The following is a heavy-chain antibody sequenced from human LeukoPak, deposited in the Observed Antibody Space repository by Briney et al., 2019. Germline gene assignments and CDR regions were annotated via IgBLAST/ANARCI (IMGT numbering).Heavy chain of an antibody. J-gene: IGHJ5*02. CDR2: IRYDGSNK. CDR3: AKDKEYCSGGSCYGGRFDP. D-gene: IGHD2-15*01. Sequence: GGSLRLSCAASGFTFSSYGMHWVRQAPGKGLEWVAFIRYDGSNKYHADSVKGRFTISRDNSKNALYLQMNSLRAEDTAVYYCAKDKEYCSGGSCYGGRFDPWGQGTLVTVSS. V-gene: IGHV3-30*02. CDR1: GFTFSSYG.